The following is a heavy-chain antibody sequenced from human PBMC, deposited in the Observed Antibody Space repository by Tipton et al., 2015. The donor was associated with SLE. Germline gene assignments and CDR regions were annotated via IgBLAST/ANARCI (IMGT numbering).Heavy chain of an antibody. Sequence: TLSLTCNVSGVSIRSDYWSWIRQPPGKGLEWIGYIYYTGSTNYNPSLKSRVTISVDTSKNQVSLKVRSVTAADTAVYFCARDKARTGSFLFLDLWGKGTTVSVSS. CDR3: ARDKARTGSFLFLDL. CDR2: IYYTGST. V-gene: IGHV4-59*01. CDR1: GVSIRSDY. J-gene: IGHJ6*04. D-gene: IGHD1-26*01.